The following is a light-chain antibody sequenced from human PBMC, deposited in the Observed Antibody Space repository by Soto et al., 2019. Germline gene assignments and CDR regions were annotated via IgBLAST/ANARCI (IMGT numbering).Light chain of an antibody. CDR3: QQRNNWPRLT. CDR2: GAS. Sequence: EIVMTQSPATLSVSPGERATLSCRASQSVSSNLAWYQQKPGQAPRLLIYGASNRATGIPARFSGSGSGTEFTLTISSLQSEDFAVYYCQQRNNWPRLTFGGGTKVDIK. J-gene: IGKJ4*01. CDR1: QSVSSN. V-gene: IGKV3-15*01.